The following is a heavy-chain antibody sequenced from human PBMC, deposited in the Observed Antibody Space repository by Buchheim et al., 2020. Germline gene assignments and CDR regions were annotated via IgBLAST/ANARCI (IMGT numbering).Heavy chain of an antibody. CDR3: ARLGSGWSVDY. D-gene: IGHD6-19*01. V-gene: IGHV3-33*01. J-gene: IGHJ4*02. Sequence: QVQLVESGGGVVQPGRSLRLSCAASGFSFSSYGMHWVRQAPGKGLEWVAVIWNDGSNKYYADSVKDRFTIFRDNSKNTMYVQMNSLRAEDTAMYYCARLGSGWSVDYWGQGTL. CDR1: GFSFSSYG. CDR2: IWNDGSNK.